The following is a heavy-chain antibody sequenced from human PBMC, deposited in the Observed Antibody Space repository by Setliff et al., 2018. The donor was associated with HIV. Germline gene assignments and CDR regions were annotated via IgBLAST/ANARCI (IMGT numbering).Heavy chain of an antibody. J-gene: IGHJ4*01. CDR2: IQSKIDGGTT. Sequence: PGGSLRLSCAASGFSFSNYEMTWVRQAPGKGLEYIGRIQSKIDGGTTDHAAPVKGRFTISRDDSYNMVYLHMNSLKPEDTAVYYRTTYSGYTDGPVEKYFDYWGHGTLVTVSS. CDR1: GFSFSNYE. D-gene: IGHD5-12*01. CDR3: TTYSGYTDGPVEKYFDY. V-gene: IGHV3-15*05.